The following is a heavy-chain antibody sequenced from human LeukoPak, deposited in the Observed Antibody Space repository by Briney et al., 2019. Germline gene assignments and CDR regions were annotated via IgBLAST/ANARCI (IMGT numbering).Heavy chain of an antibody. D-gene: IGHD6-6*01. V-gene: IGHV1-69*05. CDR1: GGTFSSYA. Sequence: ASVKVSCKASGGTFSSYAISWVRQAPGQGLEWMGGIIPIFGTANYAQKFQGRVTITTDESTSTAYMELSSLRSEDTAVYYCARGGRYSSSSRYYYYYMDVWGKGTTVTVSS. J-gene: IGHJ6*03. CDR3: ARGGRYSSSSRYYYYYMDV. CDR2: IIPIFGTA.